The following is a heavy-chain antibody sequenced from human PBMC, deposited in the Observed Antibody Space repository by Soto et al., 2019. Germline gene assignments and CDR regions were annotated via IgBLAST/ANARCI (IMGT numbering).Heavy chain of an antibody. J-gene: IGHJ4*02. Sequence: ASLKVSCKTSGCTFTSYYMHCVRHTNGQGLEWMGIINPSGGSTSYAQKFQGRVTMTRDTSTSTVYMELSSLRSEDTAVYYCARDFTYYDSSGSLDYWGQGTLVTVSS. CDR1: GCTFTSYY. CDR2: INPSGGST. CDR3: ARDFTYYDSSGSLDY. V-gene: IGHV1-46*01. D-gene: IGHD3-22*01.